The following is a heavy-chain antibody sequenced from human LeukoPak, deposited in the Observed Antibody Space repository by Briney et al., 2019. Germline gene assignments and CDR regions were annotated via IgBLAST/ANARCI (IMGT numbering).Heavy chain of an antibody. CDR2: IKEDGNEV. J-gene: IGHJ4*02. Sequence: GGSLRLSCAASGLTFSRCWMTWVRQAPGKGPEWVANIKEDGNEVYSADSVKGRFTISRDNARNSLYLQMNSLRAEDTAVYYCAGSGGGHPYYFDFWGQGTLVTVSS. V-gene: IGHV3-7*05. CDR3: AGSGGGHPYYFDF. D-gene: IGHD2-15*01. CDR1: GLTFSRCW.